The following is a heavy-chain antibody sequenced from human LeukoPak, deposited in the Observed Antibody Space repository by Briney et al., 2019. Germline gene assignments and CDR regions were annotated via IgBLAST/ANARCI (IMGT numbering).Heavy chain of an antibody. D-gene: IGHD3-10*01. Sequence: GGSLRLSCAASGFTFSSYGMHWVRQAPGKGLEWVAFIRYDGSNKYYADSVKGRFTISRDNSKNTLYLQMNSLRAEDTAVYYCAKTGGEYYYGSGSRYYFDYWGQGTLVTVSS. V-gene: IGHV3-30*02. CDR3: AKTGGEYYYGSGSRYYFDY. CDR2: IRYDGSNK. CDR1: GFTFSSYG. J-gene: IGHJ4*02.